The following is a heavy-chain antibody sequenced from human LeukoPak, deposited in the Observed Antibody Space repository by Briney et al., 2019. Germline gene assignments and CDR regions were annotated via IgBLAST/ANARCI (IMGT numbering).Heavy chain of an antibody. D-gene: IGHD2-15*01. Sequence: GRSLRLSCAASGFTFSSYGMHWVRQAPGKGLEWVADIWYGGTNTYYADSVKGRFTISRDNSKNTLYLQMNSLRAEDTAVYYCARDFCSGGSCYPDAFDIWGQGTMVTVSS. CDR1: GFTFSSYG. CDR3: ARDFCSGGSCYPDAFDI. V-gene: IGHV3-33*01. J-gene: IGHJ3*02. CDR2: IWYGGTNT.